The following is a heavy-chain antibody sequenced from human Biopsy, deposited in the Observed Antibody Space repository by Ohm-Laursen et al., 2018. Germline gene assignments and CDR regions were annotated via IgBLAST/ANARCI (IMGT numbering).Heavy chain of an antibody. Sequence: SDTLSLTWAVYGGSFSGYYWSWIRQPPGKGLAWIGEINHRGSTNYNPALKSRVTISVDTSKNQFSLKLGSVTAADTAVYYCARAVDYYDPYYYYGLDVWGQGTTVTVSS. CDR2: INHRGST. D-gene: IGHD3-16*01. J-gene: IGHJ6*02. V-gene: IGHV4-34*01. CDR1: GGSFSGYY. CDR3: ARAVDYYDPYYYYGLDV.